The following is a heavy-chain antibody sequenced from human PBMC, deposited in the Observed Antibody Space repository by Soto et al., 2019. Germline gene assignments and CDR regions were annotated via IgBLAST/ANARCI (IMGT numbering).Heavy chain of an antibody. J-gene: IGHJ4*02. V-gene: IGHV1-69*13. CDR1: EATFTTYP. CDR3: ARVGSRDGFLFGY. CDR2: IIPPFGTA. D-gene: IGHD3-16*01. Sequence: SVKVSCKASEATFTTYPISGGRQPPGQGLDWMGGIIPPFGTANYAQKFQGRVKITADESTRTAYMELSSLTSEDTAVYYCARVGSRDGFLFGYWGQGTLVTVSS.